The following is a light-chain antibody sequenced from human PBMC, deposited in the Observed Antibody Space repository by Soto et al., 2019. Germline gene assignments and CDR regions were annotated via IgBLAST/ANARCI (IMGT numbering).Light chain of an antibody. CDR1: QSINNN. Sequence: EVVLTQSPGTLSLSPGERATLSCRASQSINNNLAWYQHKSGQAPRLLIYSASSRAAGVPDRFSGSGSRTTFTLTISGLEPEDFAVYYCQRYGPSRVTFGPGTKVDIK. CDR3: QRYGPSRVT. CDR2: SAS. J-gene: IGKJ3*01. V-gene: IGKV3-20*01.